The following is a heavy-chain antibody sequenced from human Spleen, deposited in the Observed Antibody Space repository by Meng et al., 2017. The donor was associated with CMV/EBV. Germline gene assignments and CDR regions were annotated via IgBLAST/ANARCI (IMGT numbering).Heavy chain of an antibody. CDR3: ARDPGPSLGYCSSTSCYYYYGMDV. CDR1: GYTFTSYD. V-gene: IGHV1-2*02. Sequence: ASVKVSCKASGYTFTSYDINWVRQATGQGLEWMGWMNPNSGGTNYAQKFQGRVTMTRDTSISTAYMELSRLRSDDTAVYYCARDPGPSLGYCSSTSCYYYYGMDVWGQGTTVTVSS. CDR2: MNPNSGGT. D-gene: IGHD2-2*01. J-gene: IGHJ6*02.